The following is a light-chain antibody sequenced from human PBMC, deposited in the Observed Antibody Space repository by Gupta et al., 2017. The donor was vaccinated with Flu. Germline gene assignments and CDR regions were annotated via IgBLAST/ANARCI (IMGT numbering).Light chain of an antibody. CDR2: NDA. J-gene: IGLJ3*02. Sequence: SYELTQPPSVSVSPGQTARITCSGDALPKQYAFWYQQKPGQAPILVIYNDAERPSGIPERFSGSSSGNTATLTISGVKAEEEADYSCQLVDSSSDSCVFGGGTKVTVL. CDR3: QLVDSSSDSCV. CDR1: ALPKQY. V-gene: IGLV3-25*02.